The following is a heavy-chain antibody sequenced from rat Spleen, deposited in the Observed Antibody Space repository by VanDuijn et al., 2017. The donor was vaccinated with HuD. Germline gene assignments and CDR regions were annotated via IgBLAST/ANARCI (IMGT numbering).Heavy chain of an antibody. CDR3: ASLMYTPDYLGVMDV. D-gene: IGHD1-6*01. V-gene: IGHV5S10*01. J-gene: IGHJ4*01. Sequence: EVQLVESGGGLVQPGRSLKLSCAASGFTFSDYNMAWVRQAPRKGLEWVATIIYDGGRTYYRDSVKGRFTISRDNAKSTLYLQMDSLRSEDTATYYCASLMYTPDYLGVMDVWGQGASVTVSS. CDR1: GFTFSDYN. CDR2: IIYDGGRT.